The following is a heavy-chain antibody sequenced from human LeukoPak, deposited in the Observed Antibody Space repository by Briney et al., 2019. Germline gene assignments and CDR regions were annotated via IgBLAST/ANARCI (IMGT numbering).Heavy chain of an antibody. Sequence: SETLSLTCIVSGDSISSYYWSWIRQPPGKGLEWIGNIYYRGSPNYNPSLKSRVTISMDTSMNLFSLKLSSVTAADTAVYYCARDRRAAGSIFDYWGQGTLVTVSS. CDR2: IYYRGSP. CDR3: ARDRRAAGSIFDY. D-gene: IGHD6-13*01. V-gene: IGHV4-59*01. J-gene: IGHJ4*02. CDR1: GDSISSYY.